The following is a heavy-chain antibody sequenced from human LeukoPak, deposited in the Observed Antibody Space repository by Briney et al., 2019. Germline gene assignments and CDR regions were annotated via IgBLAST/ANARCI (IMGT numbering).Heavy chain of an antibody. V-gene: IGHV3-30*03. Sequence: GGSLRLSCAASGFTFSSYGMHWVRQAPGKGLEWVAVISYDGSNKYYADSVKGRFTISRDNSKNTLYLQMNSLRAEDTAVYYCARVPDYYYYYMDVWGKGTTVTVSS. CDR2: ISYDGSNK. CDR1: GFTFSSYG. CDR3: ARVPDYYYYYMDV. J-gene: IGHJ6*03.